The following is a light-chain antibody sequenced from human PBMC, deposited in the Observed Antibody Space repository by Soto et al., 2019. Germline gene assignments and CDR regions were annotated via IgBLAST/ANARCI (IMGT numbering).Light chain of an antibody. J-gene: IGKJ1*01. CDR3: QQYGSSQT. V-gene: IGKV3-20*01. CDR2: GAS. Sequence: EIVLTQSPGTLSLSPGERATLSCRASQSVSGSYLAWYQQKPGQAPRLLIYGASSRATGIPDRFSGSGSGKDFTLTITRLEPEDFAVYYCQQYGSSQTFGQGTKVDIQ. CDR1: QSVSGSY.